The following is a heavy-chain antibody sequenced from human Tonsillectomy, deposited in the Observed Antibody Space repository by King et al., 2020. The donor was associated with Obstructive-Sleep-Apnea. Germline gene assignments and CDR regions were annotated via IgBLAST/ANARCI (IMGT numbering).Heavy chain of an antibody. V-gene: IGHV4-59*01. J-gene: IGHJ4*02. CDR2: IYYSGST. CDR3: ARFHPSSGWHSFDY. CDR1: GGSISSYY. Sequence: VQLQESGPGLVKPSETLSLTCTVSGGSISSYYWSWIRQPPGKGLEWIGYIYYSGSTNYNPSLKSRVTISVDTSKNQFSLKLSSVTAADTAVYYCARFHPSSGWHSFDYWGQGTLVTVSS. D-gene: IGHD6-19*01.